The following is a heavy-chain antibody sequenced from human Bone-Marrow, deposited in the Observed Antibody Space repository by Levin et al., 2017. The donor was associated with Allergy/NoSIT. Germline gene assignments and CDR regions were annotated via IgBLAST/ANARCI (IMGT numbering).Heavy chain of an antibody. D-gene: IGHD5-12*01. J-gene: IGHJ4*02. CDR3: ARWDYSGYDLDY. CDR1: GFTFSSYA. CDR2: ISYDGSNK. V-gene: IGHV3-30-3*01. Sequence: PGGSLRLSCAASGFTFSSYAMHWVRQAPGKGLEWVAVISYDGSNKYYADSVKGRFTISRDNSKNTLYLQMNSLRAEDTAVYYCARWDYSGYDLDYWGQGTLVTVSS.